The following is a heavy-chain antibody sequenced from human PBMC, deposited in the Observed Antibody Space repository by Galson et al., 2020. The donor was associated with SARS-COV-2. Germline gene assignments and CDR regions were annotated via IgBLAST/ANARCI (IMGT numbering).Heavy chain of an antibody. D-gene: IGHD3-22*01. CDR2: LNPSGRT. J-gene: IGHJ6*03. V-gene: IGHV4-59*11. CDR3: VRNLDYDSSGNYYYYYYRDV. CDR1: GGSISSHY. Sequence: SETLSLTCTVSGGSISSHYWTWIRQPPGKGLEWTGYLNPSGRTNNNPSLKSRVTIPVETSKNQFSLKLSSVTAADTAVYYCVRNLDYDSSGNYYYYYYRDVWGKGTTVTVSS.